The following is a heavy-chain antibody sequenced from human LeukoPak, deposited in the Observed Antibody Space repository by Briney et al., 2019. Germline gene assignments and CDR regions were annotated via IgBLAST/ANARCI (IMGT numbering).Heavy chain of an antibody. V-gene: IGHV3-53*01. Sequence: PGGSLRLSCAASGFTFSSNWMHWVRQAPGKGVAGVSVIDSGGSTDYADSVKRRFSISRDNSKNTLYLQMNSLRAEDTAVYCCASAAGGGSAPYGMDAWGQGTTVTVSS. CDR2: IDSGGST. CDR3: ASAAGGGSAPYGMDA. CDR1: GFTFSSNW. J-gene: IGHJ6*02. D-gene: IGHD2-15*01.